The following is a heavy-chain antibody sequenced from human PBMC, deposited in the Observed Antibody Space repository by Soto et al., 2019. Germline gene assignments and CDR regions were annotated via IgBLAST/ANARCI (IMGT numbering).Heavy chain of an antibody. V-gene: IGHV3-15*01. CDR1: GFTFSNAW. J-gene: IGHJ6*03. CDR2: IKSKTDGGTT. Sequence: GGSLRLSCAASGFTFSNAWMSWVRQAPGKGLEWVGRIKSKTDGGTTDYAAPVKGRFTISRADSKNTLYLQMNSLKTEDTAVYYCTTDISVLMVYAIPDYYYYYMDVWGKGTTVTVSS. CDR3: TTDISVLMVYAIPDYYYYYMDV. D-gene: IGHD2-8*01.